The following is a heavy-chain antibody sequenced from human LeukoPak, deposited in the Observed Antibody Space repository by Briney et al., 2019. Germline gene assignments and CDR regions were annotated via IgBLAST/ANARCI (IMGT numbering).Heavy chain of an antibody. CDR3: ARLNVALWFGESIPDY. D-gene: IGHD3-10*01. J-gene: IGHJ4*02. CDR2: IIPIFGTA. V-gene: IGHV1-69*13. Sequence: GASVTVSCTASGGTFSSYAISWVRQAPGQGLEWMGGIIPIFGTANYAQKFQGRVTITADESTSTAYMELSSLRSEDTAVYYCARLNVALWFGESIPDYWGQGTLVTVSS. CDR1: GGTFSSYA.